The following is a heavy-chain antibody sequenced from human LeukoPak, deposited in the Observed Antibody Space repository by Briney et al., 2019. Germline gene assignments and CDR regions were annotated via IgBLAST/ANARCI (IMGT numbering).Heavy chain of an antibody. D-gene: IGHD5-12*01. CDR1: GYTFTSYY. CDR3: ATPGSNSGYDYLFDY. CDR2: INPSGGST. Sequence: ASVKVSCKASGYTFTSYYMHWVRQAPGQGLEWMGIINPSGGSTSYAQKFQGRVTMTRDTSTSTVYMELSRLRSDDTAVYYCATPGSNSGYDYLFDYWGQGTLVTVSS. V-gene: IGHV1-46*01. J-gene: IGHJ4*02.